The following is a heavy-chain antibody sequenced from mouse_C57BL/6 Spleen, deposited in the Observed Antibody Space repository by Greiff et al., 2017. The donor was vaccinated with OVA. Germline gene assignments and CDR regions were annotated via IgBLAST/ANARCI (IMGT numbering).Heavy chain of an antibody. J-gene: IGHJ4*01. Sequence: EVKLMESGPGLVKPSQSLSLTCSVTGYSITSGYYWYWIRQFPGNKLEWMGYISYDGSNNYNPSLKNRISITRDTSKNQFFLKLNSVTTEDTATYYCARAYSNYDYYAMDYWGQGTSVTVSS. D-gene: IGHD2-5*01. V-gene: IGHV3-6*01. CDR2: ISYDGSN. CDR1: GYSITSGYY. CDR3: ARAYSNYDYYAMDY.